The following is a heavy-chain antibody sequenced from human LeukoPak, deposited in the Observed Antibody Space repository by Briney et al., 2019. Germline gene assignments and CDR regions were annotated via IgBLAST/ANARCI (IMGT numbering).Heavy chain of an antibody. CDR2: ISSSGSTM. CDR1: GFTFSDYY. D-gene: IGHD3-9*01. V-gene: IGHV3-11*01. Sequence: GGSLRLSCAASGFTFSDYYMSWIRQAPGKGLEWVSYISSSGSTMYYADSVKGRFTISRDNAKNSLYLQMNSLRAEDTAVYYCARDHLDGTPFDYWGQGTLVTVSS. J-gene: IGHJ4*02. CDR3: ARDHLDGTPFDY.